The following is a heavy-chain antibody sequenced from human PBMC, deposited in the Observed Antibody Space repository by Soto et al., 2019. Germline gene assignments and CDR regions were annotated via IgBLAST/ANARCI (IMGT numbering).Heavy chain of an antibody. D-gene: IGHD3-10*01. CDR3: ARDSSASATSYSFDY. CDR2: INPNGGGT. V-gene: IGHV1-46*01. J-gene: IGHJ4*02. CDR1: GYTFTGYY. Sequence: ASVKVSFKASGYTFTGYYMHWVRQAPGVGLEWMGIINPNGGGTDYAQKFQGRVTMPTDTYASTVHMELSSLRSEDTAVYFCARDSSASATSYSFDYWGQGTLVTVSS.